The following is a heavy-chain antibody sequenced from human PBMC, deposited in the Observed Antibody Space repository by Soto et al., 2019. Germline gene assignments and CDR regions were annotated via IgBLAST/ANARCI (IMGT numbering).Heavy chain of an antibody. Sequence: SETLSLTCTVSGGSSSSYYWSWIRQPPGKGLEWIGYMYNTGSTVYNPSLKSRVTISVDTSKNQFSLKLNAVTAADTAVYYCARDLWGYCGTDCYPLDVWGQGTTVTVSS. V-gene: IGHV4-59*01. J-gene: IGHJ6*02. CDR2: MYNTGST. D-gene: IGHD2-21*02. CDR1: GGSSSSYY. CDR3: ARDLWGYCGTDCYPLDV.